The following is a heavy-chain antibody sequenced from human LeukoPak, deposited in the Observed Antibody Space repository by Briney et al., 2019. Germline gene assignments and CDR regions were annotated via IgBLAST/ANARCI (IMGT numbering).Heavy chain of an antibody. D-gene: IGHD3-3*01. CDR1: GGSISSSSYY. J-gene: IGHJ4*02. V-gene: IGHV4-39*07. Sequence: SETLSLTCTVSGGSISSSSYYWGWIRQPPGKGLEWIGSIYYSGSTYYNPSLKSRVTISVDTSKNQFSLKLSSVTAADTAVYYCARGVSYDFWSGYYTLYYFDYWGQGTLVTVSS. CDR3: ARGVSYDFWSGYYTLYYFDY. CDR2: IYYSGST.